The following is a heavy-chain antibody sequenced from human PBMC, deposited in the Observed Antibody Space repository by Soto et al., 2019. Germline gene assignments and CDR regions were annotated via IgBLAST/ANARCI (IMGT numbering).Heavy chain of an antibody. V-gene: IGHV1-69*04. CDR2: IFPLLGMV. Sequence: QVHLVQSGAEMKKPGSSVKVSCKVSGGDLTNSGISWVRQAPGQGLEWMGGIFPLLGMVDYSQKFQGRVTITADESTNTAYMDLSSPRSEDTAVYYCARGPQDILDHWGQGTLVTVSS. CDR1: GGDLTNSG. CDR3: ARGPQDILDH. D-gene: IGHD2-15*01. J-gene: IGHJ4*02.